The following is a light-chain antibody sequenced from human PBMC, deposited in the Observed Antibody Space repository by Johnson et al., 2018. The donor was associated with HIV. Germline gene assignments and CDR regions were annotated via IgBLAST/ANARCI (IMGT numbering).Light chain of an antibody. CDR3: ATWETSPIPYYG. CDR2: END. V-gene: IGLV1-51*02. Sequence: QSVLTQPPSVSATPGQKVTISCSGSSSNIENNYVSWYQQLPETAPKLLMYENDKRPSGIPDRFSASKSGTSATLGITGLQTGDAADYYCATWETSPIPYYGFGSGTRVTVL. J-gene: IGLJ1*01. CDR1: SSNIENNY.